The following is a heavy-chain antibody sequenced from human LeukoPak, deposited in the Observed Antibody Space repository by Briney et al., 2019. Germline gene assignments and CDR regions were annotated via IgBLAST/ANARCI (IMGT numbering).Heavy chain of an antibody. CDR3: ARPTGYSSGWYGPVYFDY. CDR2: IYPGDSDT. CDR1: GYIFTSYW. D-gene: IGHD6-19*01. V-gene: IGHV5-51*01. Sequence: GESLQTSCKGSGYIFTSYWIGWVRQLPGKGLEWMGIIYPGDSDTRYSPSFQGQVTISADKSISTAYLQWSSLKASDTAMYYCARPTGYSSGWYGPVYFDYWGQGTLVTVSS. J-gene: IGHJ4*02.